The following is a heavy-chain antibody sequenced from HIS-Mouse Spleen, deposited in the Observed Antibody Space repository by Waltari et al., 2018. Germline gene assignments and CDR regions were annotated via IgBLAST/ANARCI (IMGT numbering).Heavy chain of an antibody. J-gene: IGHJ4*02. Sequence: QVQLVQSGAEVKKPGASVKVSCKASGYTFTSYDINWVRQATGQGLEWMGWMNPNSGTTGYDQKFQGRVTMTRNTSISTAYMELSSLRSEDTAVYYCARVPSPDLVVIEDYWGQGTLVTVSS. CDR3: ARVPSPDLVVIEDY. CDR2: MNPNSGTT. CDR1: GYTFTSYD. D-gene: IGHD3-22*01. V-gene: IGHV1-8*01.